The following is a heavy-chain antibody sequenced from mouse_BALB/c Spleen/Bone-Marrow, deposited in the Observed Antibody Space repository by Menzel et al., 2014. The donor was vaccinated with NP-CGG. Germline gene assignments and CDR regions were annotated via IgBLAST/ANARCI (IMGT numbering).Heavy chain of an antibody. CDR2: IWGDGST. D-gene: IGHD2-10*02. CDR3: AKGEYAKRYYAMDY. Sequence: VQGVESGPGLVAPSQGLSITCTVSGFSLTSYGVSWVRQSPGKGLEWLGVIWGDGSTNYHSALISRLSISKDNSKSQLFLKLNSLQTDDTATYYCAKGEYAKRYYAMDYWGQGTSVTVSS. CDR1: GFSLTSYG. V-gene: IGHV2-3*01. J-gene: IGHJ4*01.